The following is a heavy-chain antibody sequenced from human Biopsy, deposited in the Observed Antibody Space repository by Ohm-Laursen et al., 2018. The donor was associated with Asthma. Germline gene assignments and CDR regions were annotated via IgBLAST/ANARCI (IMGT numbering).Heavy chain of an antibody. D-gene: IGHD6-19*01. CDR3: ARDSYSSGLYDDFES. CDR1: GLTFSDYY. Sequence: SLRLSCAASGLTFSDYYMSWIRQAPGKGLEWISYINGKGNSIEYADSVKGRFTISRDNAKNSLYLQMNSLRAEDTAVYYCARDSYSSGLYDDFESWGQGTLVTVSS. CDR2: INGKGNSI. J-gene: IGHJ4*02. V-gene: IGHV3-11*01.